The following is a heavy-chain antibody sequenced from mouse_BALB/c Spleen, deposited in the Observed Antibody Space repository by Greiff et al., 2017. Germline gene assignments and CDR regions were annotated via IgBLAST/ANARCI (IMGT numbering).Heavy chain of an antibody. CDR3: ARIAYYGNPRFYFDY. CDR2: IWWNDDK. CDR1: GFSLSTSGMS. D-gene: IGHD2-1*01. J-gene: IGHJ2*01. Sequence: QVTLKVSGPGILQPSQTLSLTCSFSGFSLSTSGMSVGWIRQPSGKGLEWLAHIWWNDDKYYNPALKSRLTISKDTSNNQVFLKIASVVTADTATYYCARIAYYGNPRFYFDYWGQGTTLTVSS. V-gene: IGHV8-8*01.